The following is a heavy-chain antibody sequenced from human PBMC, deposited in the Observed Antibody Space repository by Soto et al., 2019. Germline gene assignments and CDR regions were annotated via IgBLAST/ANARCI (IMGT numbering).Heavy chain of an antibody. D-gene: IGHD1-1*01. CDR2: IRNKANNYAT. CDR1: GFTFAGSA. Sequence: DVQMVESGGGLVQPGGSLKLSCATTGFTFAGSAIHWVGQAPGKGLEWIGRIRNKANNYATAYPASVAGRFTISRDDSKTTAYLEMNSLKTEDTAMYYCAGPGPFDSWGQGTLVTVSS. J-gene: IGHJ4*02. V-gene: IGHV3-73*01. CDR3: AGPGPFDS.